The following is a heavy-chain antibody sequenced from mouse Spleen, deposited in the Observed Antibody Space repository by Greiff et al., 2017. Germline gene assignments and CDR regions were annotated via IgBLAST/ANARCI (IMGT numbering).Heavy chain of an antibody. CDR3: ATIYYDYDLAWFAY. V-gene: IGHV2-5*01. D-gene: IGHD2-4*01. Sequence: VQLQQSGPGLVQPSQSLSITCTVSGFSLTSYGVHWVRQSPGKGLEWLGVIWRGGSTDYNAAFMSRLSITKDNSKSQVFFKMNSLQADDTAIYYCATIYYDYDLAWFAYWGQGTLVTVSA. CDR1: GFSLTSYG. CDR2: IWRGGST. J-gene: IGHJ3*01.